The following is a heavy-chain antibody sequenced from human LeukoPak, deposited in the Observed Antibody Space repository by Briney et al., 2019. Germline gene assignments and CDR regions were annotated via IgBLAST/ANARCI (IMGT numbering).Heavy chain of an antibody. J-gene: IGHJ4*02. V-gene: IGHV4-39*01. D-gene: IGHD7-27*01. CDR3: ARRVTGDLRRFDY. Sequence: SETLSLTCTVSGGSINSSGYSWGWIRQPPGKGLEWIGNINYSGSTYYNPSLKSRVTIFVDTSKNQFSLKVTSVTAADTAVYFCARRVTGDLRRFDYWGQGTLVTVSS. CDR2: INYSGST. CDR1: GGSINSSGYS.